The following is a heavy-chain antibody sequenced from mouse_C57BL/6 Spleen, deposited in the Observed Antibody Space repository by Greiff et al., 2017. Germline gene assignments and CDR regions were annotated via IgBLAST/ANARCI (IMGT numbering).Heavy chain of an antibody. CDR1: GYTFTSYW. Sequence: VQLQQPGAELVKPGASVKLSCKASGYTFTSYWMQWVKQRPGQGLEWIGEIDPSDSYTNYNQKFKGKATLTVDTSSSTAYMQRSSLTSEDSAVYYCARWGTTVVAHYAMDYWGQGTSVTVSS. V-gene: IGHV1-50*01. CDR2: IDPSDSYT. J-gene: IGHJ4*01. D-gene: IGHD1-1*01. CDR3: ARWGTTVVAHYAMDY.